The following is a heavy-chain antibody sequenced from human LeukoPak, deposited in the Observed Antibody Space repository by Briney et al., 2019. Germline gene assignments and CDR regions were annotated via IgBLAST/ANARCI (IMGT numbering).Heavy chain of an antibody. CDR1: GGSFSGYY. CDR3: AREDDYGDRGDAFDI. D-gene: IGHD4-17*01. CDR2: INHSGST. Sequence: PSETLSLTCAVYGGSFSGYYWSWIRQPPGKGLEWIGEINHSGSTNYNPSLKSRVTISVDTSKNQFSLKLSSVTAADTAVYYCAREDDYGDRGDAFDIWGQGTMVTVSS. J-gene: IGHJ3*02. V-gene: IGHV4-34*01.